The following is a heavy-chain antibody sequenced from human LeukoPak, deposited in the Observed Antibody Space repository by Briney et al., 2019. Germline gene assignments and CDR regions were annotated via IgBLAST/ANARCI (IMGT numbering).Heavy chain of an antibody. CDR3: GGGRNGSGHVDY. V-gene: IGHV1-2*02. CDR1: GYTFTGYY. J-gene: IGHJ4*02. Sequence: GASVKVSCKASGYTFTGYYMSWVRQAPGQGLEWMGWINPNSGSTNYAQKFQGRVTITRDTYISTAYMELSRRRSDDTALYYCGGGRNGSGHVDYGGQGTLVTVSS. CDR2: INPNSGST. D-gene: IGHD3-10*01.